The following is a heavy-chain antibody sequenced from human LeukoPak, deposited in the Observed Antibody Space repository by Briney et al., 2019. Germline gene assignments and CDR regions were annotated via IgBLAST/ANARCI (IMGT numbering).Heavy chain of an antibody. Sequence: SETLSLTCTVSGGSISSYYWSWIRQPAGKGLEWIGRIDTSGNTNYKPSLKSRVTMSVDTSKKQFSLKLSYVTAADTAVYYCARVSSSWYQDWYFDLWGRGTLVTVSS. V-gene: IGHV4-4*07. CDR3: ARVSSSWYQDWYFDL. J-gene: IGHJ2*01. CDR1: GGSISSYY. CDR2: IDTSGNT. D-gene: IGHD6-13*01.